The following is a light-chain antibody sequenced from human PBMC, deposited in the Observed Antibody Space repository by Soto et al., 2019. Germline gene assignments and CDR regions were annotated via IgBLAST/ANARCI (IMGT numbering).Light chain of an antibody. Sequence: QSVLTQPASVSGSPGQSITISCTGTSSDVGSYNLVSWYQQHPGKAPKLMIYEGSKRPSGVSKRFSGSKSGNTASLTISGLQAEDEADYYCCSYAGSSTWVFGGGTK. CDR2: EGS. CDR1: SSDVGSYNL. CDR3: CSYAGSSTWV. J-gene: IGLJ3*02. V-gene: IGLV2-23*01.